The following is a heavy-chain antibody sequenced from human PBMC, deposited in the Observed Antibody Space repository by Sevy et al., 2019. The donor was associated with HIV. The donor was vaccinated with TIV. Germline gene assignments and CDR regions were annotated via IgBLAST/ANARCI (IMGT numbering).Heavy chain of an antibody. V-gene: IGHV4-39*01. CDR1: GGSISSSSYY. CDR3: ARQKKYSSSSFDY. Sequence: SETLSLTCTVSGGSISSSSYYWGWIRQPPGKGLEWIGSIYYSWSTYYNPSLKSRVTISVDTSKNQFSLKLSSVTAADTAVYYCARQKKYSSSSFDYWGQGTLVTVSS. D-gene: IGHD6-6*01. J-gene: IGHJ4*02. CDR2: IYYSWST.